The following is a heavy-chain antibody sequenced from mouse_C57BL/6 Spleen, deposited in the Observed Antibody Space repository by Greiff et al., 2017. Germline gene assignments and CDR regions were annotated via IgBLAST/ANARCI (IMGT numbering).Heavy chain of an antibody. CDR3: ARVITTVVATSYYAMDY. J-gene: IGHJ4*01. CDR1: GFTFSSYT. Sequence: EVKLMESGGGLVKPGGSLKLSCAASGFTFSSYTMSWVRQTPEKRLEWVATISGGGGNTYYPDSVKGRFTISRDNAKNTLYLQMSSLRSEDTALYYCARVITTVVATSYYAMDYWGQGTSVTVSS. CDR2: ISGGGGNT. V-gene: IGHV5-9*01. D-gene: IGHD1-1*01.